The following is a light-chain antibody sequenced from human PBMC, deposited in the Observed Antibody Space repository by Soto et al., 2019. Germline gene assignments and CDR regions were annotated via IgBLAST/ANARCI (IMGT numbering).Light chain of an antibody. V-gene: IGKV1-39*01. J-gene: IGKJ5*01. CDR2: GVS. CDR1: QSISNW. CDR3: KPSYNAPSFT. Sequence: DIQMTQSPSTLSASVGDRVTITCRASQSISNWLAWYQQKSGKAPNLLIYGVSRLQGGVPSRFSGSGSVTDLTISISSLKPEDFLTSYCKPSYNAPSFTFGQGPRLDIK.